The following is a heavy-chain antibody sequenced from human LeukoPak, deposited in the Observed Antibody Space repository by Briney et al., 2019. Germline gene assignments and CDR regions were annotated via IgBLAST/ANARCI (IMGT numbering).Heavy chain of an antibody. V-gene: IGHV1-18*01. CDR1: GYTFTSYD. CDR2: ISAYNGDT. D-gene: IGHD6-19*01. Sequence: ASVKVSCKASGYTFTSYDIDWVRQAPGQGLEWMGWISAYNGDTNYAQKLQGRVTMTTDTSTSTAYMELRNLRSDDTAIYYCARDPSNTSGWRTWFDPWGQGTLVTVSS. J-gene: IGHJ5*02. CDR3: ARDPSNTSGWRTWFDP.